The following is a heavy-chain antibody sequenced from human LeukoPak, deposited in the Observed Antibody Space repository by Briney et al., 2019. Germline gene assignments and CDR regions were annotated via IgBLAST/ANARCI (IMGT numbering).Heavy chain of an antibody. J-gene: IGHJ4*02. CDR3: ARGLAQDSSGYYFDY. CDR1: GGSFSGYY. V-gene: IGHV4-34*01. CDR2: INHSGST. Sequence: SETLSLTCAVYGGSFSGYYWSWIRQPPGKRLEWIGEINHSGSTNYNPSLKSRVTISVDTSKNQFSLKLSSVTAADTAVYYCARGLAQDSSGYYFDYWGQGTLVTVSS. D-gene: IGHD3-22*01.